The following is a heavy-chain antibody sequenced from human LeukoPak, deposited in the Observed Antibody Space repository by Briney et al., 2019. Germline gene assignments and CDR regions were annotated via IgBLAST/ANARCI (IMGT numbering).Heavy chain of an antibody. CDR1: GFIFSDHY. CDR3: AKPEGNFWSGFDY. J-gene: IGHJ4*02. Sequence: SGGSLRLSCAASGFIFSDHYMDWVRQAPGRGLEWVAVIWYDGKNKYYADSVKGRFTISRDNSKNTMYLQLNSLRVEDTAVYYCAKPEGNFWSGFDYWGQGTLVTVSS. CDR2: IWYDGKNK. V-gene: IGHV3-33*06. D-gene: IGHD3-3*01.